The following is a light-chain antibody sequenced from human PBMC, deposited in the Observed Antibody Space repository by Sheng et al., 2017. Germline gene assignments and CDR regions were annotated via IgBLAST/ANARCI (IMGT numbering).Light chain of an antibody. CDR1: QSISTS. V-gene: IGKV1-5*03. CDR3: LHYETYMYT. CDR2: EAS. Sequence: EIQMTQSPSTLSASVGDRVTITCRASQSISTSLAWYQQKTGKAPKLLMSEASKLAGGVPSRFSGSGSGTEFTLTISSLQPDDFETYYCLHYETYMYTFGQGTKLEI. J-gene: IGKJ2*01.